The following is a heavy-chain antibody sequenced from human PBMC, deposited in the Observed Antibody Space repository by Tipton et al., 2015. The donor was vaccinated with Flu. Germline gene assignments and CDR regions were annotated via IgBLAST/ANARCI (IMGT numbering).Heavy chain of an antibody. D-gene: IGHD2-21*01. CDR3: ARDSGIVVVNLGYYYYGMDV. J-gene: IGHJ6*02. CDR1: GYTFTGYY. CDR2: MNPNSGGT. Sequence: QVQLVQSGAEVKKPGASVKVSCKASGYTFTGYYMHWVRQAPGQGLEWMGWMNPNSGGTNYAQKFQGRVTMTRDTSISTAYMELSRLRSDDTAVYYCARDSGIVVVNLGYYYYGMDVWGQGTTVTVSS. V-gene: IGHV1-2*02.